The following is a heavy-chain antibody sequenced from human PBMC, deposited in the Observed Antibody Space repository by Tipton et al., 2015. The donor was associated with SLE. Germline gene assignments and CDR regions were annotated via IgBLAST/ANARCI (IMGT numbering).Heavy chain of an antibody. J-gene: IGHJ6*02. V-gene: IGHV4-59*08. CDR3: ARQRLRLLSPLDA. D-gene: IGHD3-10*01. CDR2: VCNSVST. Sequence: TLSLTCTVSGASVSSFCWNWIRQSPGKGLEWIACVCNSVSTNYDPSLKSRGTMSVDTSKNHFSLELTSVTAADTAVYYCARQRLRLLSPLDAWGQGTTVTV. CDR1: GASVSSFC.